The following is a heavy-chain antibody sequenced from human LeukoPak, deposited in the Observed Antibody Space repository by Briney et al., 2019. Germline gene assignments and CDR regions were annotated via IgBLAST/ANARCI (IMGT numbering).Heavy chain of an antibody. V-gene: IGHV4-34*01. J-gene: IGHJ6*03. Sequence: SETLSLTCGVYGGSFNDYYWSWIRQPPGKGLEWIGEINHSGSTNYNPSLKSRVTISVDTSKNQFSLKLSSVTAADTAVYYCARRVAVTTPYYYYYYMDVWGKGTTATVSS. CDR1: GGSFNDYY. CDR3: ARRVAVTTPYYYYYYMDV. D-gene: IGHD4-11*01. CDR2: INHSGST.